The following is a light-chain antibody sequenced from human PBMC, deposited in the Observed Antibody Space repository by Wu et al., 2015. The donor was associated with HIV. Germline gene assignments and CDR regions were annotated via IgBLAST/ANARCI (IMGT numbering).Light chain of an antibody. CDR1: QSVDRY. CDR2: DTS. Sequence: EIVLTQSPATLSLSPGDRATVSCRASQSVDRYLAWYQLKPGQPPRLLIYDTSNRATGIPARFSGSGSETDFTLTISSLDPEDFAVYFCQQRLNWPPITFGQGTRLEIK. CDR3: QQRLNWPPIT. J-gene: IGKJ5*01. V-gene: IGKV3-11*01.